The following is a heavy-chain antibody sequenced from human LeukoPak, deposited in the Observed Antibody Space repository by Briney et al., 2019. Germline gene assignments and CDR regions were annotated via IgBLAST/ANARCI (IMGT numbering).Heavy chain of an antibody. CDR3: ASLRDGYNFDY. CDR2: MYYSGST. Sequence: SETPSLTCTVSGGSISSSRYYWGWIRQPPGKGLEWIGSMYYSGSTYYNPSLKSRVTISVDTSKNQFSLKLSSVTAADTAVYYCASLRDGYNFDYWGQGTLVTVSS. CDR1: GGSISSSRYY. V-gene: IGHV4-39*01. D-gene: IGHD5-24*01. J-gene: IGHJ4*02.